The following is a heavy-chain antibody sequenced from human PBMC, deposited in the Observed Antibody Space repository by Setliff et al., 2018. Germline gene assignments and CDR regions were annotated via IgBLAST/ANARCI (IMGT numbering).Heavy chain of an antibody. CDR2: INHYGST. Sequence: SETLSLTCAVYDGSFSHYYWSWIRQPPGKGLEWIGEINHYGSTKYKSSLRGRVTISLDTAENQFSLKLTSVTAADTAFYYCARDPGFHSGTWCLGDWGQGIQVTVSS. V-gene: IGHV4-34*01. D-gene: IGHD2-8*01. CDR1: DGSFSHYY. CDR3: ARDPGFHSGTWCLGD. J-gene: IGHJ4*02.